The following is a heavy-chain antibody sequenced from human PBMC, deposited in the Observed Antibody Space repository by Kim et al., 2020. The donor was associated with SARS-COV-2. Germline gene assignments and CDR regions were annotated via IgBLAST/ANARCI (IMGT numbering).Heavy chain of an antibody. CDR3: AKDYYDSGSSYSYGMDV. CDR2: ISGSGGST. J-gene: IGHJ6*02. V-gene: IGHV3-23*01. D-gene: IGHD3-10*01. Sequence: GGSLRLSCAASGFIFSTYAMSWVRQAPGKGLEWVSYISGSGGSTYYADSVKGRFTISRDNAKNTLYLQMNNLRAEDTAVYYCAKDYYDSGSSYSYGMDVWGQGTTVTVSS. CDR1: GFIFSTYA.